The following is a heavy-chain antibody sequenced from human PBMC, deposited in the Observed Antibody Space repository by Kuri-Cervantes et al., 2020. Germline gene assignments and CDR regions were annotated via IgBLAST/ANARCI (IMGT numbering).Heavy chain of an antibody. D-gene: IGHD2-8*01. CDR2: IYPGDSDT. CDR1: GYSFTAYW. CDR3: ARHGGGALYVGWFDP. J-gene: IGHJ5*02. V-gene: IGHV5-51*01. Sequence: GESLKISCKGFGYSFTAYWIAWVRQMPGKGLELMGIIYPGDSDTRYSPSFQGQVTISADKSISTAYLQWNSLRASDTAMYYCARHGGGALYVGWFDPWGQGTLVTVSS.